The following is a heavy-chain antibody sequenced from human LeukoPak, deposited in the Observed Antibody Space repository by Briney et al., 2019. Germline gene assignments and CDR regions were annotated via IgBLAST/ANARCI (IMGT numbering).Heavy chain of an antibody. D-gene: IGHD5-18*01. CDR1: GGSISSYY. CDR2: IYYSGST. J-gene: IGHJ6*02. CDR3: ARDRGEYSYSYYYYYGMDV. V-gene: IGHV4-59*01. Sequence: SETLSLTCTVSGGSISSYYWSWIRQPPGKGLEWIGYIYYSGSTNYNPSLKSRVTISVDTSKNQFSLKLSSVTAADTAVYYCARDRGEYSYSYYYYYGMDVWGQGTTVTVSS.